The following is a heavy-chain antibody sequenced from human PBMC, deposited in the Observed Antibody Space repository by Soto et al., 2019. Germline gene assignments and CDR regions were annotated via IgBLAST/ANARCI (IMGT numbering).Heavy chain of an antibody. CDR3: ARGRDYGDYVFDY. V-gene: IGHV3-21*02. CDR1: GFTFNSYN. J-gene: IGHJ4*02. Sequence: EVQLVESGGGLVKPGGSLRLSCAASGFTFNSYNMNWVRQAPGKGLEWVSSISSSNSYIYYADSVKGRFTISRDNAKNSLYLQMNNLRAEDTAVYYCARGRDYGDYVFDYWGQGTLVTVSS. D-gene: IGHD4-17*01. CDR2: ISSSNSYI.